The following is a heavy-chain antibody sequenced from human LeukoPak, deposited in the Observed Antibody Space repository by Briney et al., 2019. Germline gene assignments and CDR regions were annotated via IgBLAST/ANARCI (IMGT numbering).Heavy chain of an antibody. V-gene: IGHV3-48*03. CDR2: ITGSGDTI. D-gene: IGHD2/OR15-2a*01. J-gene: IGHJ4*02. CDR3: ARERTTIVSGTTIGAY. Sequence: AGGSLRLSCSASGFTFSSYEMNWVRQAPGKGLEWISYITGSGDTIYYADSVKGRFTISRDNAKNSLFLQMNSLTADDTAVYHCARERTTIVSGTTIGAYWGQGTLVTVSS. CDR1: GFTFSSYE.